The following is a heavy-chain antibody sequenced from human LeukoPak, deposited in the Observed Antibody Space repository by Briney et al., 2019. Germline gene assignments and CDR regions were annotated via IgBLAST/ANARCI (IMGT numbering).Heavy chain of an antibody. V-gene: IGHV1-18*01. CDR2: ISAYNGNT. Sequence: ASVKVSCKASGYTFTSYGISWVRQAPGQGLEWMGWISAYNGNTNYAQKLQGRVTMTTDTSTSTAYMELRSLRSDDTAVYYCARDQIRGVHYDYVWGADTWGQGTLVTVSS. CDR3: ARDQIRGVHYDYVWGADT. D-gene: IGHD3-16*01. J-gene: IGHJ5*02. CDR1: GYTFTSYG.